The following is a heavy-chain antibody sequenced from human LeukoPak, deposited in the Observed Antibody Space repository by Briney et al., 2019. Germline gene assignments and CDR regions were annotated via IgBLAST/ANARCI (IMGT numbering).Heavy chain of an antibody. D-gene: IGHD3-10*01. CDR1: GFTVSSNY. CDR3: ASQDSGSRYFDY. V-gene: IGHV3-53*04. Sequence: GGSLRLSCAASGFTVSSNYMSWIRQAPGKGLEWVSVIYSGGSTYYADSVRGRFTISRHNSKNTLYLQMNSLRAEDTAVYYCASQDSGSRYFDYWGQGTLVTVSS. J-gene: IGHJ4*02. CDR2: IYSGGST.